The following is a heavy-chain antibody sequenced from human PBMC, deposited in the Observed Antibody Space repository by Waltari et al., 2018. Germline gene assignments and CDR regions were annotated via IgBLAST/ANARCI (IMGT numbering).Heavy chain of an antibody. CDR1: GGIFSSYA. V-gene: IGHV1-69*01. Sequence: VQLVQSGTEVKKPGSSVNVSCKSSGGIFSSYAINWVRQAPGQGLEWVGGITPFLGTAKNAQKFQGRLTITADESTTSVFMELSGLTSEDTAVYYCARATGFDVLMGYPDSWGQGTLVTVSS. CDR3: ARATGFDVLMGYPDS. D-gene: IGHD3-9*01. J-gene: IGHJ4*02. CDR2: ITPFLGTA.